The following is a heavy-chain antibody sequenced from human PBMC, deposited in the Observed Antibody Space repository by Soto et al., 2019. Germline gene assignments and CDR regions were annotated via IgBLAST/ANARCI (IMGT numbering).Heavy chain of an antibody. V-gene: IGHV4-59*01. Sequence: PSETLSLTCTVSGGSISSYYWSWIRQPPGKGLEWIGYIYYSGSTNYNPSLKSRVTLSVDTSKNQFSLKLSSVTAADTAVYYCVRDGVKGVNYDSGYGIDVWGQGTTVTVSS. J-gene: IGHJ6*02. CDR1: GGSISSYY. D-gene: IGHD3-3*01. CDR3: VRDGVKGVNYDSGYGIDV. CDR2: IYYSGST.